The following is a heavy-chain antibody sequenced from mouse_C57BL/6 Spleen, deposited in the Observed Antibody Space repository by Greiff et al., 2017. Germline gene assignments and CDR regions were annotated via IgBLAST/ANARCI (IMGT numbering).Heavy chain of an antibody. D-gene: IGHD2-1*01. V-gene: IGHV1-42*01. Sequence: VQLQQSGPELVKPGASVKISCKASGYSFTGYYMNWVKQSPEKSLEWIGEINPSTGGTTYNQKFKAKATLTVDKSSSTAYMQLKSLTAEDSAVYYCARILYGNYFAYWGQGTLVTVSA. CDR2: INPSTGGT. J-gene: IGHJ3*01. CDR3: ARILYGNYFAY. CDR1: GYSFTGYY.